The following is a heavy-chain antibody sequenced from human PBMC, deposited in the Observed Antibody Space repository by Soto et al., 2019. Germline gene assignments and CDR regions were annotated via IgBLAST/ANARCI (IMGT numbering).Heavy chain of an antibody. D-gene: IGHD3-9*01. Sequence: ASVKVSCKASGYTFTGYYMHWVRQDPGQGLEWMGWINPNSGGTNYAQKFQGWVTMTRDTSISTAYMELSRLRSDDTAVYYCARGGDILTGYLSDYYFDYWGQGTLVTVSS. V-gene: IGHV1-2*04. J-gene: IGHJ4*02. CDR2: INPNSGGT. CDR3: ARGGDILTGYLSDYYFDY. CDR1: GYTFTGYY.